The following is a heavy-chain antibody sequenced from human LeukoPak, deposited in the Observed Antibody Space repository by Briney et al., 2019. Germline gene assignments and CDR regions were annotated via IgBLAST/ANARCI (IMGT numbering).Heavy chain of an antibody. CDR2: INHSGST. Sequence: SETLSLTCAVYGGSFSGYYWSWIRQPPGKGLEWIGEINHSGSTNYNPSLKSRVTISVDTSKNQFSLKLSSVTAADTAVYYCARGPLTSRRLRGSKYFDYWGQGTLVTVSS. D-gene: IGHD3-10*01. CDR1: GGSFSGYY. CDR3: ARGPLTSRRLRGSKYFDY. J-gene: IGHJ4*02. V-gene: IGHV4-34*01.